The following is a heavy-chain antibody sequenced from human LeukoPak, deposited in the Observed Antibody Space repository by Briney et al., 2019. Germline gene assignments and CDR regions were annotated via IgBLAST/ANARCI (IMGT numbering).Heavy chain of an antibody. CDR1: GFTFSDYY. V-gene: IGHV3-11*04. CDR2: ISSSGSTI. CDR3: ARDQNLGYYYDSSDYSDY. D-gene: IGHD3-22*01. J-gene: IGHJ4*02. Sequence: GGSLRLSCAASGFTFSDYYMSWIRQAPGKGLEWVSYISSSGSTIYYADSVKGRFTISRDNAKNSLYLQMNSLRAEDTAVYYCARDQNLGYYYDSSDYSDYWGQGTLVTVSS.